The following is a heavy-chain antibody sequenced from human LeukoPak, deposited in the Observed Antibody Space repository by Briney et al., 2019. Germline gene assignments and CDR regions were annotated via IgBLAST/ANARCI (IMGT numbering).Heavy chain of an antibody. D-gene: IGHD2-21*02. CDR2: IIPIFGTA. V-gene: IGHV1-69*06. J-gene: IGHJ4*02. Sequence: ASVKVSCKASGGTFSSYAISWVRQAPGQGLEWMGGIIPIFGTANYAQKFQGRVTITADKSTSTAYMELSSLRSEDTAVYYCARDARGDGYDYWGQGTLVTVSS. CDR3: ARDARGDGYDY. CDR1: GGTFSSYA.